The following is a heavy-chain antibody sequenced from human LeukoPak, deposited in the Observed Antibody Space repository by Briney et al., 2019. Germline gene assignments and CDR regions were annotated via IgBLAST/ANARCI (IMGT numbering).Heavy chain of an antibody. CDR1: GFTFSSYA. D-gene: IGHD5-18*01. CDR3: ARPKGGYGADAFDI. J-gene: IGHJ3*02. V-gene: IGHV3-74*01. Sequence: PGRSLRLSCAASGFTFSSYAMHWVRQAPGKGLVWVSRINSDGSSTSYADSVKGRFTISRDNAKNTLYLQMNSLRAEDTAVYYCARPKGGYGADAFDIWGQGTMVTVSS. CDR2: INSDGSST.